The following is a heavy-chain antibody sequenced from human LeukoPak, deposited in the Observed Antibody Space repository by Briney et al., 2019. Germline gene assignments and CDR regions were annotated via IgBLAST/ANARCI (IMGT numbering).Heavy chain of an antibody. D-gene: IGHD2-2*01. J-gene: IGHJ6*04. V-gene: IGHV3-7*03. Sequence: ETLSLTCTVSGGSIINYYWSWIRQPPGKGLEWVANIKQDGSEKYYVDFVKGRFTISRDNAKNSLYLQMNSLRAEDTAVYYCAGAYCSSTSCYRLYYYYGMDVWGKGTTVTVSS. CDR2: IKQDGSEK. CDR1: GGSIINYY. CDR3: AGAYCSSTSCYRLYYYYGMDV.